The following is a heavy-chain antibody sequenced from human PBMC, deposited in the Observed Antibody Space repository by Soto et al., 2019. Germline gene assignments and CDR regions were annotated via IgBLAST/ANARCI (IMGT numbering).Heavy chain of an antibody. J-gene: IGHJ6*02. V-gene: IGHV4-59*01. CDR1: GGSISSYY. CDR2: IYYSGST. CDR3: ARDAVAPYAIGYYYYGMDV. D-gene: IGHD6-19*01. Sequence: SETLSLTCTVSGGSISSYYWSWIRQPPGKGLEWIGYIYYSGSTNYNPSLKSRVTISVDTSKNQFSLKLSSVTAADTAVYYCARDAVAPYAIGYYYYGMDVWGQGTTVT.